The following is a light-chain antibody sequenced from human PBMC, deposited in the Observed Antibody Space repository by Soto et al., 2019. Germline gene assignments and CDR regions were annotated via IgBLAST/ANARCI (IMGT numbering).Light chain of an antibody. CDR1: SSDVGGYNY. CDR2: EVY. CDR3: SSYVGTNSYV. V-gene: IGLV2-8*01. J-gene: IGLJ1*01. Sequence: QSALTQPPSASGSPGQSVTISCTGTSSDVGGYNYVSWYQHHPGKAPKLIIYEVYKRPSGVPDRFSGSKSGNTAALTVSGLQAEDAADYYCSSYVGTNSYVFGTGTKVTVL.